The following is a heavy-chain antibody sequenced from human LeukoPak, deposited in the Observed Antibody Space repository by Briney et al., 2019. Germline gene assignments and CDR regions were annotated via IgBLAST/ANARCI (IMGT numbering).Heavy chain of an antibody. J-gene: IGHJ4*02. V-gene: IGHV4-34*01. D-gene: IGHD1-1*01. CDR3: ARGRTEGGDFDF. CDR2: INHSGGT. Sequence: SETLSLTCAVSGGSFNVYYWTWIRQPPGKGLEWIGDINHSGGTKYNLSLKSRVTISVATPKTQFSLKLRSVPAADTAVYYCARGRTEGGDFDFWGQGDLVTVSS. CDR1: GGSFNVYY.